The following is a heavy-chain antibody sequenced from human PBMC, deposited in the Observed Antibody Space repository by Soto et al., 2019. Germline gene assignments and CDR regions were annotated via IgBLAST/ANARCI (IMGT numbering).Heavy chain of an antibody. D-gene: IGHD2-15*01. V-gene: IGHV3-23*01. CDR3: AKAQSCSGGSCYGRGDAFDI. J-gene: IGHJ3*02. CDR2: ISDSAGRT. Sequence: EVQLLESGGGLVQPGGSLRLSCAASRFTFSNYAMNWVRQAPGKGLAWVSAISDSAGRTYYADSVKGRFTGSRDNAKNTLYLKMNSLRAEDTAVYSCAKAQSCSGGSCYGRGDAFDIWGQGTMVTVSS. CDR1: RFTFSNYA.